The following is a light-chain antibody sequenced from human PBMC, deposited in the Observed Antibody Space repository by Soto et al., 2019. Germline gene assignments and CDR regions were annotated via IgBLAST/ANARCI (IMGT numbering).Light chain of an antibody. J-gene: IGKJ4*01. CDR1: QNINNN. Sequence: EIVMTQSPATLSVSPGERVTLSCRASQNINNNLAWYQQKPGQAPRLLIYGASSRATGIPDRFSGSGSGTDFPLTISRLEPEDSAVYYCQQRSSWITFGGGTKVDIK. V-gene: IGKV3D-20*02. CDR3: QQRSSWIT. CDR2: GAS.